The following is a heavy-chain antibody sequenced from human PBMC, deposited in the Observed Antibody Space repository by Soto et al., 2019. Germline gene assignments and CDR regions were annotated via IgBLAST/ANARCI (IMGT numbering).Heavy chain of an antibody. CDR2: IVPKFTTA. J-gene: IGHJ1*01. Sequence: QVQLVQSGAEVKKPGSSMRVSCKTSGGTFTEYGVSWVRQAPGQGLEWMGGIVPKFTTANYAQKFQGRVTITADRSTNTVYLRLGSLTSEDTSVYFCARDNFTADHFDSAGYCPLHHCGQGTLVSVS. CDR3: ARDNFTADHFDSAGYCPLHH. CDR1: GGTFTEYG. V-gene: IGHV1-69*06. D-gene: IGHD3-22*01.